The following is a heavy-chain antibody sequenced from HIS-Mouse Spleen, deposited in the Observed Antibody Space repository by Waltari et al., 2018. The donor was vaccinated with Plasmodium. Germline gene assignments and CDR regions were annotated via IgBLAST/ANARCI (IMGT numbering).Heavy chain of an antibody. J-gene: IGHJ2*01. CDR2: INHSGST. D-gene: IGHD3-10*01. CDR1: GGSFSGYY. V-gene: IGHV4-34*01. CDR3: ARGRVLGTSSGYFDL. Sequence: QVQLQQWGAGLLKHSETLSPTCAVSGGSFSGYYWSWIRQPPGKGLEWIGEINHSGSTNYNPSLKSRVTISVDTSKNQFSLKLSSVTAADTAVYYCARGRVLGTSSGYFDLWGRGTLVTVSS.